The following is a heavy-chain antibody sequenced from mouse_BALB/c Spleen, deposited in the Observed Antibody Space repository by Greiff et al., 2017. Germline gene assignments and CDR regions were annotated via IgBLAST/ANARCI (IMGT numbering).Heavy chain of an antibody. Sequence: VQLQQPGAELVRPGASVKLSCKASGYTFTSYWINWVKQRPGQGLEWIGNIYPSDSYTNYNQKFKDKATLTVDKSSSTAYMQLSSPTSEDSAVYYCTRSARWGGDIEDYWGQGTSVTVSS. D-gene: IGHD1-2*01. CDR3: TRSARWGGDIEDY. CDR1: GYTFTSYW. V-gene: IGHV1-69*02. J-gene: IGHJ4*01. CDR2: IYPSDSYT.